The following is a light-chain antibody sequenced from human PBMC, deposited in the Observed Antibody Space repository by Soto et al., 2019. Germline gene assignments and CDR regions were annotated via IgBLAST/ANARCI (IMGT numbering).Light chain of an antibody. J-gene: IGKJ1*01. Sequence: EVVMTQSPATLSVSPGEGATLSCRASQSVSNHLAWYQQRPGQAPRVLIYGASTRAAGIPARFSGSGSGTEFTLPISSLQSEDFALYYFQQYFNWPPTFGQGTKVDI. V-gene: IGKV3-15*01. CDR2: GAS. CDR1: QSVSNH. CDR3: QQYFNWPPT.